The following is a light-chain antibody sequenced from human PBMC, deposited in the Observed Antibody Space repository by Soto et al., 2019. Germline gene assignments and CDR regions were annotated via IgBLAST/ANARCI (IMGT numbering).Light chain of an antibody. CDR2: WAS. CDR3: QQYYSIAYT. J-gene: IGKJ2*01. V-gene: IGKV4-1*01. CDR1: QSVLYSSNNKNY. Sequence: DIVMTQSPDSLAESLGERATINCKSSQSVLYSSNNKNYLGWYQQKPGQSPNLLIYWASTRESGVPDRFSGSGSGTELTLTISSLQAEDVAVYYCQQYYSIAYTFGQGTKLEIK.